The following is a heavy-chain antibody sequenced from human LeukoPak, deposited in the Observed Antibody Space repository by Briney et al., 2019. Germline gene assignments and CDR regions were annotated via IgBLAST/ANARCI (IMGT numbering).Heavy chain of an antibody. V-gene: IGHV3-74*01. D-gene: IGHD2-2*01. CDR1: GFTFSNYW. J-gene: IGHJ6*02. Sequence: AGSLRLSCAASGFTFSNYWMHWVRQGPGKGLVWVSHIKSDGSDPSYADSVKGRFTISRDNAKSTLYLQMNSLRAEDTAVYYCAKDRDPMPSRGMDVWGQGTTVAVSS. CDR3: AKDRDPMPSRGMDV. CDR2: IKSDGSDP.